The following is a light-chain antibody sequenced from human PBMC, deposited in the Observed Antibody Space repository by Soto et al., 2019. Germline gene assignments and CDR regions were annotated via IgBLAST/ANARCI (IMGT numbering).Light chain of an antibody. Sequence: DIQMTQSPSSLAASVGDRVTITCRASQSISNYLNWYQQKPGKAPKLLIYAASTLQSGVPSRFSGSGSGTEFTLTISSLQPEDFATYYCQQVNNYPLTFGGGTKVGIK. J-gene: IGKJ4*01. V-gene: IGKV1-9*01. CDR2: AAS. CDR1: QSISNY. CDR3: QQVNNYPLT.